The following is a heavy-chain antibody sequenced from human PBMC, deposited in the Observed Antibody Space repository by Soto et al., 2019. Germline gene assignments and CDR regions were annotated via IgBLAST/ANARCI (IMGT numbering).Heavy chain of an antibody. CDR3: VKGTHSGSYFYYLDY. Sequence: GGSLRLSCSASGFTFSSYAMHWVRQAPGKGLEYVSAISSNGGSTYYADSVKGRFTISRDNSKNTLYRQMSSLRAEDTAVYYCVKGTHSGSYFYYLDYWGQGTLVTVSS. CDR2: ISSNGGST. J-gene: IGHJ4*02. V-gene: IGHV3-64D*08. D-gene: IGHD1-26*01. CDR1: GFTFSSYA.